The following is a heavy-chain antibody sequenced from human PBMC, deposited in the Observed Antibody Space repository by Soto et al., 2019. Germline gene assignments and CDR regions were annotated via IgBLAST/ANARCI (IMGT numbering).Heavy chain of an antibody. CDR2: ISAYNSDT. D-gene: IGHD4-17*01. CDR1: GYSFIGYG. CDR3: ARDGALYGDYGGY. J-gene: IGHJ4*02. V-gene: IGHV1-18*01. Sequence: QVQLVQSGAEVKKPGASVKVSCKASGYSFIGYGFSWVRQAPGQGLEYMGWISAYNSDTHYAQSLQGRVTMTTETSTSTAYMELRSLRPDDTAVYYCARDGALYGDYGGYWGQGTLVTVSS.